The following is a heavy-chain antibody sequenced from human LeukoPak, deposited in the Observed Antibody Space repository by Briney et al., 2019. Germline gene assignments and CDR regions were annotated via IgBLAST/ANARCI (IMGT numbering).Heavy chain of an antibody. V-gene: IGHV3-33*01. Sequence: GGSLRLSCAASGFTFSSYGMHWVRQAPGKGLEWVAVIWYDGSNKYYADSGKGRFTISRDNSKNTLYLQMNSLRAEDTAVYYCARAASIARYYYYYMDVWGKGTTVTVSS. CDR2: IWYDGSNK. CDR3: ARAASIARYYYYYMDV. J-gene: IGHJ6*03. D-gene: IGHD6-6*01. CDR1: GFTFSSYG.